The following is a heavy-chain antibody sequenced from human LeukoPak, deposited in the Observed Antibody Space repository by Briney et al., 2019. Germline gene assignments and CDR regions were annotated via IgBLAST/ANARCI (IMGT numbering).Heavy chain of an antibody. CDR2: ISWNSGSI. D-gene: IGHD2-15*01. J-gene: IGHJ4*02. Sequence: GRSLRLSCAASGFTFDDYAMHWVRQAPGKGLEWVSGISWNSGSIGYADSVKGRFTISRDNSKNTLYLQMNSLRAEDTAVYYCAKDDCSGGSCYFFDYWGQGTLVTVSS. CDR3: AKDDCSGGSCYFFDY. V-gene: IGHV3-9*01. CDR1: GFTFDDYA.